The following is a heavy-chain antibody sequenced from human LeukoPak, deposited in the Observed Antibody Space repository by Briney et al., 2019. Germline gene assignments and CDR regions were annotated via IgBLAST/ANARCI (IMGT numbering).Heavy chain of an antibody. V-gene: IGHV1-8*01. CDR3: ARVGVIAAAGTGFLYYYYYYMDV. CDR2: MNPNSGNT. CDR1: GYTFTSYD. Sequence: ASVKVSCKASGYTFTSYDINWVRQATGQGLEWIGWMNPNSGNTGYAQKFQGRVTMTRNTSISTAYMELSSLRSEDTAVYYCARVGVIAAAGTGFLYYYYYYMDVWGKGTTVTVSS. D-gene: IGHD6-13*01. J-gene: IGHJ6*03.